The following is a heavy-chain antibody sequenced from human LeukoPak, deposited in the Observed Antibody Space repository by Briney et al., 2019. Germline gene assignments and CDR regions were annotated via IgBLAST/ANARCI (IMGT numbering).Heavy chain of an antibody. J-gene: IGHJ4*02. Sequence: PGGSLRLSCAASGFTFSSYWMHWVRQAPGKGLVWVSRIDSDGSTTSYADSVKGRFTISRDNAKNSLYLQMNSLRAEDTAVYYCARVTYYYDSSGYYDYWGQGTLVTVSS. V-gene: IGHV3-74*01. CDR3: ARVTYYYDSSGYYDY. CDR2: IDSDGSTT. D-gene: IGHD3-22*01. CDR1: GFTFSSYW.